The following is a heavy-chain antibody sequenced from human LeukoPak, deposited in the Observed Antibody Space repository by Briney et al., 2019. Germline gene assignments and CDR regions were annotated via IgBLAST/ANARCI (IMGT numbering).Heavy chain of an antibody. CDR3: ARDQDMVINWGLNWFDP. Sequence: PSETLSLTCTVSGGSISTSSYYWSWIRQPAGKGLEWIGRIYTSGSTNYNPSLKSRVTMSVDTSKNQFSLKLSSVTAADTAVYYCARDQDMVINWGLNWFDPWGQGTLVTVSS. CDR1: GGSISTSSYY. CDR2: IYTSGST. V-gene: IGHV4-61*02. J-gene: IGHJ5*02. D-gene: IGHD5-18*01.